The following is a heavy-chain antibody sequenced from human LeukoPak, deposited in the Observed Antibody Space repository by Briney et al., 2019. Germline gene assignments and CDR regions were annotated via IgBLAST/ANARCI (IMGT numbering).Heavy chain of an antibody. CDR2: MNPNSGNT. CDR3: ARGGVRGRITMVRGVYWFDP. D-gene: IGHD3-10*01. Sequence: ASVKVSCKASGYTFTSYDINWVRQATGRGLEWMGWMNPNSGNTGYAQKFQGRVTMTRNTSISTAYMELSSLRSEDTAVYYCARGGVRGRITMVRGVYWFDPWGQGTLVTVSS. CDR1: GYTFTSYD. V-gene: IGHV1-8*01. J-gene: IGHJ5*02.